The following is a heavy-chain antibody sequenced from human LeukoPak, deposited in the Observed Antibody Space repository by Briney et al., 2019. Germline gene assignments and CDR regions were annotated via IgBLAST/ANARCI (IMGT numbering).Heavy chain of an antibody. CDR3: ARRGTMIRGVM. V-gene: IGHV5-51*01. CDR2: IYPGDSDT. CDR1: GYSFTSYW. J-gene: IGHJ4*02. D-gene: IGHD3-10*01. Sequence: GESLQISCQGFGYSFTSYWIGWVRQVPGKGLEWMGIIYPGDSDTRYNPSFQGQVTISADKSISTAYLQWSSLKASDTAIYYCARRGTMIRGVMWGQGTLVTVSS.